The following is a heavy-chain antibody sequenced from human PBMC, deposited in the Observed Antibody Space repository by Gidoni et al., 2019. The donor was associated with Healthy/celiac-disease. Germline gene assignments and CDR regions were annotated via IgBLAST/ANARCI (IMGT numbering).Heavy chain of an antibody. CDR1: GGSISSSSYY. D-gene: IGHD4-17*01. CDR2: IYYSVST. CDR3: ARHRRATGTWEGDSFDY. Sequence: QLQLQESGPGLVNPSETLSLTCTVSGGSISSSSYYWGWIRQPPGKGLGWIGSIYYSVSTYYNPSRKARVTIAVDTSKNQFSLKLSSVTAADTAVYYCARHRRATGTWEGDSFDYWGQGTLVTVSS. V-gene: IGHV4-39*01. J-gene: IGHJ4*02.